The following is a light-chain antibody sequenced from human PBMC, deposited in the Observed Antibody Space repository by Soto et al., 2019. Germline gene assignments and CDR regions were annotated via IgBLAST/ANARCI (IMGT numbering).Light chain of an antibody. J-gene: IGLJ3*02. CDR3: SSYTNNKTWV. CDR2: EVI. CDR1: SSDVGGYNF. Sequence: QSVLTQPASVSGSRGQSITISCTGTSSDVGGYNFVSWYQQHPAKAPKFMIYEVINRPSGVSNRFSGSKSGNTASLTISGLQAEDEADYYCSSYTNNKTWVFGGGTKVTVL. V-gene: IGLV2-14*01.